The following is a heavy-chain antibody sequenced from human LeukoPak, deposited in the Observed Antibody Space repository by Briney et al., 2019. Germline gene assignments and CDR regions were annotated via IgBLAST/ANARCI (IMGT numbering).Heavy chain of an antibody. CDR2: IYTSGST. Sequence: SETLSLTCTVSGGSISSYYWSWLRQPAGKGLEWIGRIYTSGSTNYNPSLKSRVTMSVDTSKNQFSLKLSSVTAADTAVYYCARDAEYSSSSEVWFDHWGQGTLVTVSS. D-gene: IGHD6-6*01. CDR1: GGSISSYY. J-gene: IGHJ5*02. V-gene: IGHV4-4*07. CDR3: ARDAEYSSSSEVWFDH.